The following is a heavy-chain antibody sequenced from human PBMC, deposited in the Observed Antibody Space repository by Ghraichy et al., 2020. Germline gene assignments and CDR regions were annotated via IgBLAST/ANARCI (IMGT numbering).Heavy chain of an antibody. Sequence: GGSLRLSCAASGFTFSSYEMHWVRQATGKGLEWFSGISTAGDTFYPGSVKGRFTISRENAKNSLYLQMNSLRAGDTAVYYYARGSSYYNSYYSGMDVWGQGPTVTLSS. CDR1: GFTFSSYE. CDR3: ARGSSYYNSYYSGMDV. CDR2: ISTAGDT. D-gene: IGHD3-3*01. V-gene: IGHV3-13*01. J-gene: IGHJ6*02.